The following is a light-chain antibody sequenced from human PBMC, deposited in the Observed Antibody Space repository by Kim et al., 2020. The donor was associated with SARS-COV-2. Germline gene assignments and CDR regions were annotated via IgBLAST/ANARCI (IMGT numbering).Light chain of an antibody. CDR1: KLGDKN. CDR3: QAWDSNTVV. Sequence: SSSLPPPPSFSFSPFPPSLLPCSGGKLGDKNVCWDQQKPGQSPVLVIYEDYKRPSGIPERFSGSNSGNTATLTISGTQAMDEADYYCQAWDSNTVVFGGG. V-gene: IGLV3-1*01. J-gene: IGLJ3*02. CDR2: EDY.